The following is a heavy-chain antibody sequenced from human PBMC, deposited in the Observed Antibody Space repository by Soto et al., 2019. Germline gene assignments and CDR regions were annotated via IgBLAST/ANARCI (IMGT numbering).Heavy chain of an antibody. CDR3: ASLSFPSPVYYYYGMDV. V-gene: IGHV1-69*01. CDR1: GGTFSSYA. Sequence: QVQLVQSGAEVKKPGSSVKVSCTASGGTFSSYAISWVRQAPGQGLEWMGGIIPIFGTANYAQKFQGRVTITADESTSTAYMELSSLRSEDTAVYYCASLSFPSPVYYYYGMDVWGQGTTVTVSS. J-gene: IGHJ6*02. CDR2: IIPIFGTA.